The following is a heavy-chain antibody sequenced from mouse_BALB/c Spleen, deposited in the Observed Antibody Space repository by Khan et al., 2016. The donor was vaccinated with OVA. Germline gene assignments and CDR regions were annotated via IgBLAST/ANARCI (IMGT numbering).Heavy chain of an antibody. CDR2: IYPGDGDT. V-gene: IGHV1-87*01. Sequence: VQLQESGAELARPGASVKLSCKASGYTFTSYWMQWVKQRPGQGLEWIGAIYPGDGDTRYTQKFKGKATLTADKSSSTAYMQLSNLASEDSAVFDCARTGGPYDCYFGYVDVWGEGTTVTVSS. CDR1: GYTFTSYW. D-gene: IGHD2-3*01. J-gene: IGHJ1*01. CDR3: ARTGGPYDCYFGYVDV.